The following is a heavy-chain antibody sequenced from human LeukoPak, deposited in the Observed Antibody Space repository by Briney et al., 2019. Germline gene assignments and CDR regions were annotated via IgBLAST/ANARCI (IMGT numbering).Heavy chain of an antibody. CDR1: GFTFGGRL. J-gene: IGHJ4*02. CDR3: HPLALVTN. D-gene: IGHD2-8*01. CDR2: IKDDGSTT. Sequence: GGSLRLSCAVSGFTFGGRLMHWVRQAPGKGLVWVALIKDDGSTTNYADSVKGRFTASRDDAKNTVYLQMSSLRAEDTAVYYCHPLALVTNWGQGTLVTVSS. V-gene: IGHV3-74*01.